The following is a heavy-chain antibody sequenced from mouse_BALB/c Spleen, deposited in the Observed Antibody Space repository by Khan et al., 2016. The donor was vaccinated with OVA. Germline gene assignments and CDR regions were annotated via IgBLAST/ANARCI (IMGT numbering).Heavy chain of an antibody. V-gene: IGHV1-7*01. CDR2: INPTSAYT. CDR1: GYTFTTDW. J-gene: IGHJ2*01. Sequence: QVQLKESGAELAKPGASVKMSCKASGYTFTTDWMHWVKQRPGQGLEWIGYINPTSAYTDYNEKFKDKATLSADKSSSTAYMQLSSLTSEDSAVYYCARDRIDYWGQGTTLTVSS. CDR3: ARDRIDY.